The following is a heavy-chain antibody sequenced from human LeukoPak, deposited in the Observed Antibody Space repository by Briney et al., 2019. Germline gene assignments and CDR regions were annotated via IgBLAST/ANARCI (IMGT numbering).Heavy chain of an antibody. CDR1: GGSFSGYY. V-gene: IGHV4-34*01. D-gene: IGHD4-17*01. CDR3: ARLRDDDYGKKNYYYYYMDV. J-gene: IGHJ6*03. CDR2: INHSGST. Sequence: SETLSLTCAVYGGSFSGYYWSWIRQPPGKGLEWIGEINHSGSTNYNPSLKSRVTISVDTSKNQFSLKLSSVTAADTAVYYCARLRDDDYGKKNYYYYYMDVWGKGTTVTISS.